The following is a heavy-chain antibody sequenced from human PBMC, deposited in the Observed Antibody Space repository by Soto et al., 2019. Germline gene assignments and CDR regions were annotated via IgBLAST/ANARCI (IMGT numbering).Heavy chain of an antibody. CDR1: GASINSGDYY. J-gene: IGHJ4*02. CDR2: IYHSGSA. D-gene: IGHD1-26*01. V-gene: IGHV4-30-4*01. CDR3: ARGPSGDKVDY. Sequence: QVQLQESGPGLVEPSQTLSLTCTVSGASINSGDYYLSWIRQPPGKGLEWIGHIYHSGSAYSNPSLKRRGTISMDTSKNQVSLILSSVTAADTAVYSCARGPSGDKVDYWGQGTLVTVSS.